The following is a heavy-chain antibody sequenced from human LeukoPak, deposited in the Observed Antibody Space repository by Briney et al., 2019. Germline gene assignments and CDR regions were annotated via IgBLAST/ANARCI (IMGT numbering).Heavy chain of an antibody. CDR1: GGSFNGYY. J-gene: IGHJ6*03. CDR2: INHIGTT. Sequence: SETLSLTCNVSGGSFNGYYWTWIRQPPGKGLECIAEINHIGTTNHNPSLKSRVSVSTDTSKNQFFLKLTSVTAADTALYYCARLVVTAPQYHYYMDVWGEGTTVIVSS. D-gene: IGHD2-21*02. V-gene: IGHV4-34*01. CDR3: ARLVVTAPQYHYYMDV.